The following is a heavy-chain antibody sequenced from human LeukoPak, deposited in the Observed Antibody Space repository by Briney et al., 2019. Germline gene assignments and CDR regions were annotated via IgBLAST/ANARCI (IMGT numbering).Heavy chain of an antibody. V-gene: IGHV3-7*01. CDR3: ARWAGVTDY. Sequence: GGSLRLSCAASGFTFENYWMSWVRQAPGKGPEWVAHIKQEGSVEHYLDSVKGRFTISRDNAKSSVILQMTSLRAEDTAVYYCARWAGVTDYWGQGTLVTVSS. CDR1: GFTFENYW. D-gene: IGHD5-18*01. CDR2: IKQEGSVE. J-gene: IGHJ4*02.